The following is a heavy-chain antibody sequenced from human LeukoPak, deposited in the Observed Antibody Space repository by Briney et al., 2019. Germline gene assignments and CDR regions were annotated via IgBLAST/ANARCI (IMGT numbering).Heavy chain of an antibody. V-gene: IGHV3-23*01. J-gene: IGHJ6*02. D-gene: IGHD2-8*01. CDR2: ISGSGAGT. Sequence: GGSLRLSCAASGFTFSSYAMSWVRQAPGKGLEWVSGISGSGAGTFYAKSVKGRFTISRDNSNKMVSLQMNSLRAEDTAIYYCAKVANGYYYYYTMDVWGQGTTVTVSS. CDR1: GFTFSSYA. CDR3: AKVANGYYYYYTMDV.